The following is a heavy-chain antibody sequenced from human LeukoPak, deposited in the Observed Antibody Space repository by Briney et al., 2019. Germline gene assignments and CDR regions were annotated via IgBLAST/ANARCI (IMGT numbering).Heavy chain of an antibody. V-gene: IGHV3-21*01. CDR2: ISSSSSYI. CDR3: ARDVVASVLMARTDDRGWFDP. D-gene: IGHD2-8*01. J-gene: IGHJ5*02. Sequence: PGGSLRLSCAASGFTFSSYSMNWVRQAPGKGLEWVSSISSSSSYIYYADSVKGRFTISRDNAKNSLYLQMNSLRAEDTAVYYCARDVVASVLMARTDDRGWFDPWGQGTLVTVSS. CDR1: GFTFSSYS.